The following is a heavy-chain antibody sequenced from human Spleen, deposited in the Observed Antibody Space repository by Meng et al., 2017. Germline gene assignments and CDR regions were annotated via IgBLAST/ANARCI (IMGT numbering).Heavy chain of an antibody. CDR3: ARDREAMVNAFDS. CDR1: GFTFSDYY. Sequence: ESLKISCAASGFTFSDYYWSWIRQPPGKGLEWIGEINHSGSTNYNPSLESRATISVDTSQNNLSLKLSSVTAADTAVYFCARDREAMVNAFDSWSQGTLVTVSS. D-gene: IGHD5-18*01. J-gene: IGHJ4*02. CDR2: INHSGST. V-gene: IGHV4-34*01.